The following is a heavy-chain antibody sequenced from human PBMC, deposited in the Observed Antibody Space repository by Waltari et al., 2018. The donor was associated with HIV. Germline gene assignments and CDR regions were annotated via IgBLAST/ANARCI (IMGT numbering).Heavy chain of an antibody. D-gene: IGHD3-10*01. CDR3: VHYDSGGYNVAP. CDR1: VFSLSTRGVA. J-gene: IGHJ5*02. V-gene: IGHV2-5*02. Sequence: QSTLKESGPTLVKPTQTRTLTCTFSVFSLSTRGVAVGWIRPPPGKALEGIGIIYWDDDKRYSPTLHDRLTTIKATSNNQVVLKLNKLDPMDPATYHSVHYDSGGYNVAPRGKGIVVTVSS. CDR2: IYWDDDK.